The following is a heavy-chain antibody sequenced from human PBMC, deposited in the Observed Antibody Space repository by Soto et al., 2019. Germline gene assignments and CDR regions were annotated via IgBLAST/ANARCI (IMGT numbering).Heavy chain of an antibody. D-gene: IGHD3-10*01. J-gene: IGHJ5*02. Sequence: VKVSCKASGYTFTSYGISWVRQAPGQGLEWMGWISAYNGNTKYAQKLQGRVTMTTDTSTSTAYMELRSLRSDDTAVYYCARGVGSGSYYNQYNWFDPWGQGTLVTVSS. CDR3: ARGVGSGSYYNQYNWFDP. CDR2: ISAYNGNT. CDR1: GYTFTSYG. V-gene: IGHV1-18*01.